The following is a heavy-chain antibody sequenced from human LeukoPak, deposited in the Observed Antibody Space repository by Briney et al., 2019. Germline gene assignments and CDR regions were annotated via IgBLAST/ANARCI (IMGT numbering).Heavy chain of an antibody. D-gene: IGHD1-1*01. V-gene: IGHV3-30*01. Sequence: GRSLRLSCAASGFTFSSFAMHWVRQAPGKGLEWVAVISYDGGNKYYADSVKGRFTISRDNSKNTLYLQMNTLRAEDTAVYYCARDQTEYYYYYYMDVWGKGTTVTASS. J-gene: IGHJ6*03. CDR1: GFTFSSFA. CDR3: ARDQTEYYYYYYMDV. CDR2: ISYDGGNK.